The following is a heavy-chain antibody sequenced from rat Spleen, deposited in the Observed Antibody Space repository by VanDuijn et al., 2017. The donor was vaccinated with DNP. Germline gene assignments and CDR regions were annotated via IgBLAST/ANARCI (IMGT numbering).Heavy chain of an antibody. CDR3: TTDFERGY. CDR2: ISASGGST. CDR1: GFTFSNSG. J-gene: IGHJ2*01. D-gene: IGHD1-11*01. Sequence: EVQLVESGGGLVQPGRSLTLSCAASGFTFSNSGMHWIRQAPRKGLEWVASISASGGSTSYRDSVKGRFTISRDNAKSTLYLQMDSLRSDDTANYYCTTDFERGYWGQGVMVTVSS. V-gene: IGHV5-19*01.